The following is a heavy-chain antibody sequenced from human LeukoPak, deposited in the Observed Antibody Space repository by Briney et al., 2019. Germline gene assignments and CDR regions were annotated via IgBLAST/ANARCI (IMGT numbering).Heavy chain of an antibody. V-gene: IGHV1-46*01. Sequence: ASVKVSCKASGCTFTSYHMHWVRQAPGQGLEWMGIIDPSGGSTTYAQKFQGRVIMTRDTSTSTVYMELSSLRSEDTAVYYCARGGDIVVVVAATNLGVYWGQGTLVTVSS. CDR1: GCTFTSYH. J-gene: IGHJ4*02. D-gene: IGHD2-15*01. CDR3: ARGGDIVVVVAATNLGVY. CDR2: IDPSGGST.